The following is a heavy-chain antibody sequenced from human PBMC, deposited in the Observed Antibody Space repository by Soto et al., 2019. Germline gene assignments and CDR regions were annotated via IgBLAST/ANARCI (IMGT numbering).Heavy chain of an antibody. Sequence: EVQLVESGGTLVQPGGSLRLSCAASGFIFSTHWMTWVRQAPGKGLEWVATINLDGSEKYYVDSVKGRFTISRDNAKNSQYLQMDSLRVEDTAVYYCARGSRGPQYWGQGTLVTVSA. J-gene: IGHJ4*02. CDR3: ARGSRGPQY. V-gene: IGHV3-7*01. CDR2: INLDGSEK. D-gene: IGHD3-10*01. CDR1: GFIFSTHW.